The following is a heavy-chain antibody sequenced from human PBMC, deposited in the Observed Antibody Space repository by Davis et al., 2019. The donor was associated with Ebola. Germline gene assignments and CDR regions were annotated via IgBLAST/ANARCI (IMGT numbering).Heavy chain of an antibody. J-gene: IGHJ6*02. V-gene: IGHV4-39*01. D-gene: IGHD5-18*01. CDR1: GGSINDFKHY. CDR3: ARGHTYGSMVYGMDV. CDR2: IYYSGST. Sequence: SETLSLTCSVSGGSINDFKHYWGWIRQPPGKGLEWIGNIYYSGSTYYNPSLNSRVTISADTSKNQFSLRLTSVTAADTAVFYCARGHTYGSMVYGMDVWGQGTTVTVSS.